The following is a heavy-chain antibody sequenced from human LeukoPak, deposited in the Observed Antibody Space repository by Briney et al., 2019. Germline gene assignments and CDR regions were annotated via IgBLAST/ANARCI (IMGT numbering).Heavy chain of an antibody. CDR3: ARDSGRENDEGFWFDP. J-gene: IGHJ5*02. CDR2: INPNSGGT. D-gene: IGHD6-19*01. Sequence: GASVKVSCKASGYSFTGYYMHWVRQAPGQGLEWMGRINPNSGGTNYAQKFQGRVTMTRDTSISTAYMELSSLTSEDTAVYYCARDSGRENDEGFWFDPWGQGTLVTVSS. V-gene: IGHV1-2*06. CDR1: GYSFTGYY.